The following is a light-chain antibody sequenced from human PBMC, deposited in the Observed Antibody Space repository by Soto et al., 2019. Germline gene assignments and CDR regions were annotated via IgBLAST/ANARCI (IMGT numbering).Light chain of an antibody. V-gene: IGKV3D-15*01. Sequence: EVVLTQSPATLSLSPGERATLSCRASENVRTFVDWYQQKPGQAPRLLIYGASNRATGIPARFSGSGSGTEFTLTISSLQSEDSAVYYCQQYNNWVTFGGGTKVDIK. CDR2: GAS. CDR1: ENVRTF. CDR3: QQYNNWVT. J-gene: IGKJ4*01.